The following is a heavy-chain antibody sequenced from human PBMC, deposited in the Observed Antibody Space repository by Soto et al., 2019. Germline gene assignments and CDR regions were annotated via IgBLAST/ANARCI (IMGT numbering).Heavy chain of an antibody. CDR2: IYSGGST. CDR1: GFTVSSNY. D-gene: IGHD3-10*01. V-gene: IGHV3-53*01. CDR3: ARAKGRSGSYYDY. Sequence: GGSLSLSCAASGFTVSSNYMSWVRQAPGKGLEWVSVIYSGGSTYYADSMKGRFTISRDNSKNTLYLQMNSLRAEDTAVYYCARAKGRSGSYYDYWGQGTLVTVSS. J-gene: IGHJ4*02.